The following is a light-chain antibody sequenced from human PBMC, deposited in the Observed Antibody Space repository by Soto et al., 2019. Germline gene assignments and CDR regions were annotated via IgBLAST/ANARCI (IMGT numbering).Light chain of an antibody. CDR1: SSDVGGYNY. CDR2: EVS. V-gene: IGLV2-14*01. J-gene: IGLJ2*01. Sequence: QSVLTQPASVSGSPGQSITISCTGTSSDVGGYNYVSWYQQHPGIAPKLMIYEVSNRPSGVSNRFSGSKSGNTASLTISGLQDEGEADYYCSSYTSSSTLVFGGGTKLTVL. CDR3: SSYTSSSTLV.